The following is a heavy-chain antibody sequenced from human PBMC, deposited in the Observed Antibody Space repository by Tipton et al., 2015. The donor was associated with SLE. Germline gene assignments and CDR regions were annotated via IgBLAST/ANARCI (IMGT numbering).Heavy chain of an antibody. CDR2: IYAGGNT. CDR1: GFTFSNYA. CDR3: AKVSPWVDY. J-gene: IGHJ4*02. V-gene: IGHV3-30*09. Sequence: SLRLSCVASGFTFSNYAMHWVRQAPGKGLEWVAVIYAGGNTFYADSVKGRFAISRDNSKNTLYLEMHNLRVEDMAVYYCAKVSPWVDYWGPGTLVTVSS. D-gene: IGHD7-27*01.